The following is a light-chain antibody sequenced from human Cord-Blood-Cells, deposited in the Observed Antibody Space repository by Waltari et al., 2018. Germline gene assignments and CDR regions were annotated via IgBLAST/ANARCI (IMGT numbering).Light chain of an antibody. CDR1: SSDVGGYNY. CDR2: DVS. V-gene: IGLV2-14*01. J-gene: IGLJ2*01. CDR3: SSYTSSSTFV. Sequence: QSALTQPASVSGSPGQSITISCTGTSSDVGGYNYVSWYQQHPGKAPKLMIYDVSKRPLGVSNRFSGSTSGNTASLTISGLQAEDEADYYCSSYTSSSTFVFGGGTKLTVL.